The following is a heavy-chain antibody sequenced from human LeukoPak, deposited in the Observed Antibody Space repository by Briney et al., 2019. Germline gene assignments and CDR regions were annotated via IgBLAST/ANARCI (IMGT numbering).Heavy chain of an antibody. V-gene: IGHV1-69*04. CDR1: GYTFTSYG. CDR2: IIPILGIA. J-gene: IGHJ4*02. CDR3: ARDRSDTAMAYNDY. Sequence: GASVKVSCKASGYTFTSYGISRVRQAPGQGLEWMGRIIPILGIANYAQKFQGRVTITADKSTSTAYMELSSLRSEDTAVYYCARDRSDTAMAYNDYWGQGTLVTVSS. D-gene: IGHD5-18*01.